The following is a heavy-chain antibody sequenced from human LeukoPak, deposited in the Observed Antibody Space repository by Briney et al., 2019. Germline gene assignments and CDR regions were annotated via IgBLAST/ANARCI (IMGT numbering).Heavy chain of an antibody. CDR3: AREFGGFDC. D-gene: IGHD3-10*01. V-gene: IGHV3-7*01. CDR2: IRQDGSEK. J-gene: IGHJ4*02. Sequence: GGSLRPSCAASAFTFSSYWMSWVRQAPGKGLEWVANIRQDGSEKFYVDSVKGRFTISRDNAKNSLYLQMNSLRAEDTAVYYCAREFGGFDCWGQGTLVTVSS. CDR1: AFTFSSYW.